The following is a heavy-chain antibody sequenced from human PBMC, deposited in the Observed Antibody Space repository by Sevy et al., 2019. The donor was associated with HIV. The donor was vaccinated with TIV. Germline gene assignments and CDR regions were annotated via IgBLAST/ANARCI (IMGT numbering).Heavy chain of an antibody. CDR1: GFTFSDHY. CDR3: ATHAGIAAAGRVFDY. Sequence: GGSQRLSCVASGFTFSDHYMEWVRQAPGKGLEWVGRTRNKADGYTTEYAASVKDRFTISRDESKNSLYVQMNSLKAEDTAVYYCATHAGIAAAGRVFDYWGQGTLVTVSS. V-gene: IGHV3-72*01. CDR2: TRNKADGYTT. D-gene: IGHD6-13*01. J-gene: IGHJ4*02.